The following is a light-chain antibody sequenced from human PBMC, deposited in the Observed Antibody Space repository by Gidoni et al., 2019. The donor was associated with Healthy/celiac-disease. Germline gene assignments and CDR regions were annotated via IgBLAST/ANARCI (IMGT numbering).Light chain of an antibody. CDR2: DAS. Sequence: DIQMTQSPSSLSASVGDRVTITCQASQDISNYLNLYQQKPGKAPKLLIYDASNLETGVPSRFSGSGSVTDFTFTISSLQPEDIATYYCQQEITFGQGTRLEIK. CDR3: QQEIT. CDR1: QDISNY. J-gene: IGKJ5*01. V-gene: IGKV1-33*01.